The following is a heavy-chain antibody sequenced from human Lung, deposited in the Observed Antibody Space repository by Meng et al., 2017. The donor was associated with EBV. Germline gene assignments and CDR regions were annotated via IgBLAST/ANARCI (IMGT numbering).Heavy chain of an antibody. Sequence: EVERVESGGGLFHPGGFLKLSCEASGFTFSGPAMHWVRQASGKGLEWVGRIRSKANSYATAFGASVEGRFTISRDDSNNTAYLQMNSLKTEDTAVYYCTSRSFWGQGILVTVSS. CDR1: GFTFSGPA. J-gene: IGHJ4*02. CDR2: IRSKANSYAT. CDR3: TSRSF. V-gene: IGHV3-73*02.